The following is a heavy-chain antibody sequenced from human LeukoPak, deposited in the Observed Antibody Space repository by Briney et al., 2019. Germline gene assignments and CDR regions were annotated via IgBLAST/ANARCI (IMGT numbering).Heavy chain of an antibody. Sequence: SETLFLTCSVSGGSFSSYYWSWIRQPPGKGLEWIGYIYYSGSTNYNPSLKSRVTISVDTSKNQFSLKLSTVTAADTAVYYCARAYCSGGSCYSSRGMFDPWGQGTLVTVSS. CDR1: GGSFSSYY. V-gene: IGHV4-59*01. D-gene: IGHD2-15*01. CDR2: IYYSGST. CDR3: ARAYCSGGSCYSSRGMFDP. J-gene: IGHJ5*02.